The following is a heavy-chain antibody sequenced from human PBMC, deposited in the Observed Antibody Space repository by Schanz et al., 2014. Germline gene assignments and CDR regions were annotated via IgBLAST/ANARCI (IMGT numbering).Heavy chain of an antibody. J-gene: IGHJ4*02. CDR3: AKEGSIYWDRSVDY. V-gene: IGHV3-66*03. CDR2: IYRSGST. CDR1: GFAVSSNY. D-gene: IGHD1-26*01. Sequence: EVQLVESGGGLIQPGGSLRLSCAASGFAVSSNYLTWVRQAPGQGLEWVSLIYRSGSTYYADSVKGRFTISRDNSKNTLYLQMNSLRPEDTAVYYCAKEGSIYWDRSVDYWGQGTLVTVSS.